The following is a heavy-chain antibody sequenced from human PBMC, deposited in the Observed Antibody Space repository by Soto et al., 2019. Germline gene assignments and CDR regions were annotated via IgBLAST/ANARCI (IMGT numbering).Heavy chain of an antibody. Sequence: QVQLVESGGGVVQPGRSLRLSCAASGFTFSSYAMHWVRQAPGKGLEWVAVISYDGSNKYYADSVKGRFTISRDNSKKTLYLQMNSLRAEDTAVYYCARDYRAYQQTLLYYYYYGMDVWGQGTTVTVSS. CDR3: ARDYRAYQQTLLYYYYYGMDV. D-gene: IGHD2-2*01. V-gene: IGHV3-30-3*01. CDR2: ISYDGSNK. J-gene: IGHJ6*02. CDR1: GFTFSSYA.